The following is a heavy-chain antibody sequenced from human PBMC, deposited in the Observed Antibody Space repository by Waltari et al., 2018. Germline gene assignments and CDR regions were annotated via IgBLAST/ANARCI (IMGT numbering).Heavy chain of an antibody. CDR3: ARVPGYYYDSSGYHRIYGMDV. V-gene: IGHV3-48*03. J-gene: IGHJ6*02. CDR2: ISSSGRTI. Sequence: EVQLVESGGGLVQPGGSLRLSCAASGFTFSSYEMNWVRQAPGKGLEWVSYISSSGRTIYYAESVKGRFTISRDNAKNSLYLQMNSLRAEDTAVYYCARVPGYYYDSSGYHRIYGMDVWGQGTTVTVSS. CDR1: GFTFSSYE. D-gene: IGHD3-22*01.